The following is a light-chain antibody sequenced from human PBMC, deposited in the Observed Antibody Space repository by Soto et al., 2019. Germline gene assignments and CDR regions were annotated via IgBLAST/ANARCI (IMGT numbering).Light chain of an antibody. CDR3: QQYGSSPPYT. CDR2: GAS. J-gene: IGKJ2*01. CDR1: QSVSSSY. Sequence: EIVLTKSPGTLSLSPGERATLSCRASQSVSSSYLAWYQQKPGQAPRLLIYGASSRATGSPDRFSGRGSGTDFTLTISRLEPEDLAVYYCQQYGSSPPYTFGQGTKLEIK. V-gene: IGKV3-20*01.